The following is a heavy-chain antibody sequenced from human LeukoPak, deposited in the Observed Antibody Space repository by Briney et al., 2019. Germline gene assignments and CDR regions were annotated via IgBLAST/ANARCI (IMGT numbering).Heavy chain of an antibody. Sequence: ASVKVSCKASGYSFTGYYMHWVRQAPGQGLEWMGWINPNSGDTKYAQKFQGRVTMTRDTSISTAYMELSRLRSDDTAVYYCATSRGYCSSTSCRDDYYFDYWGQGTLVTVSS. J-gene: IGHJ4*02. CDR1: GYSFTGYY. D-gene: IGHD2-2*01. CDR2: INPNSGDT. V-gene: IGHV1-2*02. CDR3: ATSRGYCSSTSCRDDYYFDY.